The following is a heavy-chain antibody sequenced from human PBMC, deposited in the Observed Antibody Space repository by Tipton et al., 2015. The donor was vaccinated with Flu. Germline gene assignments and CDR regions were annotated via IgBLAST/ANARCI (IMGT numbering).Heavy chain of an antibody. V-gene: IGHV3-7*01. CDR2: IKESGREE. CDR1: GFTFRSYW. J-gene: IGHJ4*02. Sequence: MQLVQSGGGLVQPGGSMRLSCAASGFTFRSYWMSWVRRAPGKVLEWVANIKESGREEYYIDSVKGRFTISRDNAKNSLYLQMNSLRVEDTAVYYCVRGRYCSGTSCSYFDYWGQGALVTVSS. CDR3: VRGRYCSGTSCSYFDY. D-gene: IGHD2-2*01.